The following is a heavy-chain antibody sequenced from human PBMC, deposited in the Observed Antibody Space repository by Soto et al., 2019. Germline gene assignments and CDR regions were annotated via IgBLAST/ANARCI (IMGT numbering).Heavy chain of an antibody. CDR3: ARELTGYRFGPGEVY. V-gene: IGHV4-30-4*01. Sequence: SETLSLTCTVSGGSISSGDYYWNWIRQPPGKGLEWIGYIYFSGSTYYNPSLKSRVIISLDTSKNQFSLKLSSVTAADTAVYYCARELTGYRFGPGEVYWGQGTLVTVSS. CDR1: GGSISSGDYY. J-gene: IGHJ4*02. CDR2: IYFSGST. D-gene: IGHD5-18*01.